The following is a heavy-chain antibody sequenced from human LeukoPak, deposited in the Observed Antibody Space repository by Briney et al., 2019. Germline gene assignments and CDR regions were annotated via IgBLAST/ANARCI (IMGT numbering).Heavy chain of an antibody. J-gene: IGHJ4*02. D-gene: IGHD3-10*01. V-gene: IGHV3-48*03. CDR3: ARDSSGNFIPDYFDY. Sequence: GGSLRLSCATSGFTFSSYEMNWVRLAPGKGLEWASYISATGNTIYYADSVKGRFTISRDNAKNSLYLQMNSLRAEDTAVYYCARDSSGNFIPDYFDYWGQGTLVTVSS. CDR2: ISATGNTI. CDR1: GFTFSSYE.